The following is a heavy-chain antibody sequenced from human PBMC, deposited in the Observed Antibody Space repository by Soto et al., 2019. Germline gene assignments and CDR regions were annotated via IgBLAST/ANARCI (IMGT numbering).Heavy chain of an antibody. J-gene: IGHJ4*02. D-gene: IGHD2-8*01. V-gene: IGHV3-7*03. Sequence: EVQLVESGGDLVQPGGSLRLSCVASGFTFSPYWMSWVRQAPGRGLQWVATINNDGSEKYYADSVKGRFTISRDNARDSLYLQLTSLRAEDTAIYYGARGSNQDYWGQGTLVAVSS. CDR1: GFTFSPYW. CDR3: ARGSNQDY. CDR2: INNDGSEK.